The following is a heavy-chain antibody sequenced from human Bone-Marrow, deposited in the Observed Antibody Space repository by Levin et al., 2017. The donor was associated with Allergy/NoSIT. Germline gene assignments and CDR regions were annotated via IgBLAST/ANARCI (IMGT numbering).Heavy chain of an antibody. D-gene: IGHD3-3*01. CDR3: ARMWRVFGVLSRGQPKNFYYGMDV. CDR1: GFSLSTGGMC. J-gene: IGHJ6*02. Sequence: SGPTLVKSTQTVTLTCTFSGFSLSTGGMCVTWVRQPLGKALEWLGTIDWEGSRYYSSSLRTRLAISKVTSKNQVVLRMTNVDPDDTGTYYCARMWRVFGVLSRGQPKNFYYGMDVWGQGTTVAVSS. CDR2: IDWEGSR. V-gene: IGHV2-70*20.